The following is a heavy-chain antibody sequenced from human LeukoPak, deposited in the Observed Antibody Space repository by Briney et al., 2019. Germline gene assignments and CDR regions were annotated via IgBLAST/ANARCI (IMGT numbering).Heavy chain of an antibody. V-gene: IGHV1-69*10. D-gene: IGHD3-22*01. J-gene: IGHJ4*02. CDR2: IIPILGIA. CDR1: GGTFSSYA. Sequence: GASVRVSCKASGGTFSSYAISWVRQAPGQGLEWMGRIIPILGIANYAQKFQGRVTITADKSTSTAYMELSSLRSEDTAVYYCASRILGPGRYYDSSGYFDYWGQGTLVTVSS. CDR3: ASRILGPGRYYDSSGYFDY.